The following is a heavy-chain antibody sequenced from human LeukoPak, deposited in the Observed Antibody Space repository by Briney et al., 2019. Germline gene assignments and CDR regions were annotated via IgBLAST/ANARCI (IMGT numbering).Heavy chain of an antibody. V-gene: IGHV1-18*01. Sequence: ASVKVSCRAGGYTFISYGLSWVRQAPGQGLEWMGWINNGNTRYAENLQGRLTPTTDTSTSTAYMELRSLRSDDTAVYYCARGIAVAPMANWFDPWGQGTLVTVSS. D-gene: IGHD6-19*01. CDR3: ARGIAVAPMANWFDP. J-gene: IGHJ5*02. CDR1: GYTFISYG. CDR2: INNGNT.